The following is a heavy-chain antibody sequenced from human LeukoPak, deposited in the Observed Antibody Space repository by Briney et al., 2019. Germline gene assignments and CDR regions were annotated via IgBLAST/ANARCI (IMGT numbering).Heavy chain of an antibody. Sequence: PSETLSLTCTVSGGSISSYYWSWIRQPPGKGLEWIGYIYYSGSTNYNPSLKSRVTISVDTSKNQFSLKLSSVTAADTAVYYRARRVRGAARWFDPWGQGTLVTVSS. CDR3: ARRVRGAARWFDP. CDR1: GGSISSYY. CDR2: IYYSGST. V-gene: IGHV4-59*08. D-gene: IGHD3-10*01. J-gene: IGHJ5*02.